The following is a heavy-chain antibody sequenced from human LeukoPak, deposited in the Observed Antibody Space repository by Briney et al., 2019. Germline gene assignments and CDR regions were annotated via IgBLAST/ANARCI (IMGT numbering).Heavy chain of an antibody. CDR1: GFTFSDYY. CDR2: IRNKVDSYTT. CDR3: VRGHYDMDA. Sequence: GGSLRLSCAASGFTFSDYYMDWVRQAPGKGLEWVGRIRNKVDSYTTEYAASVKGRFTISRDDSKNSMYLQMNSLKTEDTAVYYCVRGHYDMDAWGQGTTVTVSS. V-gene: IGHV3-72*01. J-gene: IGHJ6*02.